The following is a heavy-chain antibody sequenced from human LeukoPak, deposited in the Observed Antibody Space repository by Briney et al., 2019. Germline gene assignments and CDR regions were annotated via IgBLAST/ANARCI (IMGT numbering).Heavy chain of an antibody. D-gene: IGHD6-13*01. CDR1: GFTFSSYT. CDR2: ITSSSDYM. V-gene: IGHV3-21*04. J-gene: IGHJ6*03. Sequence: GGSLRLSCAASGFTFSSYTMNWVRQAPGKGLEWVSSITSSSDYMYYADSVKGRFTISRDNAKNSLYLQMNSLRAEDTAVYYCAKGVSIAAAGTLGGYYYYMDVWGKGTTVTVSS. CDR3: AKGVSIAAAGTLGGYYYYMDV.